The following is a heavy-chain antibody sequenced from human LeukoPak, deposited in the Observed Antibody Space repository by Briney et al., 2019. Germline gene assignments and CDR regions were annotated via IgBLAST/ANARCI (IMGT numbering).Heavy chain of an antibody. CDR2: ISYDGSNK. CDR1: GFTFSSYA. CDR3: ARVRHGEQQLAFDY. D-gene: IGHD6-13*01. V-gene: IGHV3-30-3*01. J-gene: IGHJ4*02. Sequence: GGSLRLSCAASGFTFSSYAMHWVRQAPGKGLEWVAVISYDGSNKYYADSVKGRFTISRDNTKNTLYLQMNSLRAEDTAVYYCARVRHGEQQLAFDYWGQGTLVTVSS.